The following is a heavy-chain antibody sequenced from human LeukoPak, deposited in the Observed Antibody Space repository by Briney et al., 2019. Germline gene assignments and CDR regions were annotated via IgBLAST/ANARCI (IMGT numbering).Heavy chain of an antibody. V-gene: IGHV4-39*07. CDR3: ASLTPGYFQY. D-gene: IGHD3-10*01. CDR1: GASINRGTYY. J-gene: IGHJ4*02. CDR2: IYSTGST. Sequence: SETLSLTCTVSGASINRGTYYWAWIRQPPGERLEWIGTIYSTGSTYYNPSLKSRVTISVETSKKQFSLKLTSVTAADTAVYYCASLTPGYFQYWGQGTLVTVSS.